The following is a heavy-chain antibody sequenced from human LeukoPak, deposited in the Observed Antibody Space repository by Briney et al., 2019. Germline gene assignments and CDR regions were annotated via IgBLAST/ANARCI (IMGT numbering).Heavy chain of an antibody. J-gene: IGHJ5*02. CDR1: GYTFTSYY. CDR3: STTPYSSRNRWFDP. V-gene: IGHV1-24*01. D-gene: IGHD6-13*01. Sequence: GASVKVSCKASGYTFTSYYMHWVRQAPGKGLEWMGGFDPEDGETIYAQKFQGRVTMTEDTSTDTAYMELSSLRSEDTAVYYCSTTPYSSRNRWFDPWGQGTLVTVSS. CDR2: FDPEDGET.